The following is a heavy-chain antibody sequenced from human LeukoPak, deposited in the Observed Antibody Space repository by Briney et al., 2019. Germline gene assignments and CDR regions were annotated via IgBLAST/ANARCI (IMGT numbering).Heavy chain of an antibody. V-gene: IGHV4-59*01. J-gene: IGHJ4*02. CDR2: IYYSGST. D-gene: IGHD6-19*01. CDR1: GGSISSYY. Sequence: SETLSLTCTVSGGSISSYYWSWIRQPPGKGLEWIGYIYYSGSTNYNPFLKSRVTISVDTSKNQFSLKLSSVTAADTAVYYCARILSYGSGWVDYWGQGTLVTVSS. CDR3: ARILSYGSGWVDY.